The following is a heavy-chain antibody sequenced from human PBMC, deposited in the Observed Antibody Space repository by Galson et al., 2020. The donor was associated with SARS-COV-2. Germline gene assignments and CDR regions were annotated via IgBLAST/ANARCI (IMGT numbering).Heavy chain of an antibody. V-gene: IGHV4-4*07. D-gene: IGHD6-13*01. J-gene: IGHJ4*02. CDR2: IYTSGST. CDR1: GGSISSYY. Sequence: SQTLSLTCTVSGGSISSYYWSWIRQPAGKGLEWIGRIYTSGSTNYNPSLKSRVTMSVDTSKNQFSLKLSSVTAADTAVYYCARWGMYSSNRGALDYWGQGTLVTVSS. CDR3: ARWGMYSSNRGALDY.